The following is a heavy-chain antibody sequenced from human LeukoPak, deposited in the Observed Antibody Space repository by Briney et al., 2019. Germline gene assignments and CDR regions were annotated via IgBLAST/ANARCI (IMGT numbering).Heavy chain of an antibody. CDR1: GYTFTSYG. V-gene: IGHV1-18*01. CDR3: ARAGYSSGWYPLLDY. J-gene: IGHJ4*02. CDR2: ISAYNGNT. Sequence: ASVKVSCKASGYTFTSYGISWVRQAPGQGLEWMGWISAYNGNTNYAQKLQGRVTMTTDTSTSTAYMELRSLGSDDTAVYYCARAGYSSGWYPLLDYWGQGTLVTVSS. D-gene: IGHD6-19*01.